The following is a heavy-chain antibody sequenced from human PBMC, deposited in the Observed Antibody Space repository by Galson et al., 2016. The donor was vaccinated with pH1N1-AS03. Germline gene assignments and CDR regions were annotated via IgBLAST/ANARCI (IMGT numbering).Heavy chain of an antibody. Sequence: SLRLPCAASGFTLNNYAMNWIRQAPGEGLEWISHMRGDRNDIYYADSVKGRFTISRDNAKNSVYLQMDRLSAEDTALYYCVRDRFHAFDVWGQGTMVTVSS. CDR2: MRGDRNDI. CDR3: VRDRFHAFDV. J-gene: IGHJ3*01. V-gene: IGHV3-48*03. CDR1: GFTLNNYA.